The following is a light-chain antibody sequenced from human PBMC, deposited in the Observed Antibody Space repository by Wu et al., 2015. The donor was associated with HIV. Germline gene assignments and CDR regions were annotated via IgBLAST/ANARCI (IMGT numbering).Light chain of an antibody. V-gene: IGKV1-39*01. CDR1: QSITSY. Sequence: DIQMTQSPSSLSASVGDRVIITCRASQSITSYLNWYQQKPGKAPKLLIYAASSLQSGVPSGFSGSGSGTDFTLTIGSLQPEDFATYYCQQSYSIPWTFGQGTKVEIK. CDR3: QQSYSIPWT. CDR2: AAS. J-gene: IGKJ1*01.